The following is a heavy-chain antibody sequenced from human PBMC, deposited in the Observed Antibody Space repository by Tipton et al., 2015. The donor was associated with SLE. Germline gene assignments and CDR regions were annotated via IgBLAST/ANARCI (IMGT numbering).Heavy chain of an antibody. Sequence: TLSLTCTISGGSITNYYWHWLRQSPGKGLQWIAYVYHGGANAYNPSFKSRVTISLDTSNTQFSLKLTSVTAADTAMYYCARNAGSYSSSMGYYHYYFMDVWGKGTTVTVSS. CDR3: ARNAGSYSSSMGYYHYYFMDV. CDR1: GGSITNYY. D-gene: IGHD6-6*01. V-gene: IGHV4-59*01. J-gene: IGHJ6*03. CDR2: VYHGGAN.